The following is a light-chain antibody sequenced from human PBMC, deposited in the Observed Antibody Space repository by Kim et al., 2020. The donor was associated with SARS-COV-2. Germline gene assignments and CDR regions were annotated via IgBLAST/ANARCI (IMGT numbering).Light chain of an antibody. CDR2: TAS. CDR3: QQSYRTWT. CDR1: QSVSSW. Sequence: DIQMTQSPSTLSASVGDRVTITCRASQSVSSWLAWYQQKPGKAPKLLIYTASNLQDGVPSRFSGSGSGTDFTLTISSLQPEDFATYYCQQSYRTWTFGQGTKVDIK. J-gene: IGKJ1*01. V-gene: IGKV1-39*01.